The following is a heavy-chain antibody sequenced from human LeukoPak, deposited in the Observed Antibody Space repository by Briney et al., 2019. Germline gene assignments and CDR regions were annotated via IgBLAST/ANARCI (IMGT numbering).Heavy chain of an antibody. CDR3: ARSGYYLNRFDP. CDR1: GGSISSGDYY. CDR2: IYYSGST. D-gene: IGHD3-22*01. J-gene: IGHJ5*02. V-gene: IGHV4-30-4*01. Sequence: SQTLSLTCTVSGGSISSGDYYWSWIRQPPGKGLEWIGYIYYSGSTYYNPSLKSRVTISVDTSKNQFSLKLSSGTAADTAVYYCARSGYYLNRFDPWGQGTLVTVSS.